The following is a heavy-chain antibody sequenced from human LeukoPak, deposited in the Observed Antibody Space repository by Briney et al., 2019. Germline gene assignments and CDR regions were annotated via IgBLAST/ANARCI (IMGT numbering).Heavy chain of an antibody. CDR1: GFTFSSYS. V-gene: IGHV3-48*01. J-gene: IGHJ4*02. CDR2: ISSSSSTK. D-gene: IGHD5-24*01. CDR3: ARTGGWLPADYYFDY. Sequence: PGGSLRLSCAASGFTFSSYSMNWVRQAPGKGLEWVSYISSSSSTKYYADSVKGRFTISRDNAKNSLYLQMNSLRAEDTAVYYCARTGGWLPADYYFDYWGQGTLVTVSS.